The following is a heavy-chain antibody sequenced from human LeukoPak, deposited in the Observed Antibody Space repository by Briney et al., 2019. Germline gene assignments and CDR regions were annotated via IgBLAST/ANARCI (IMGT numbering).Heavy chain of an antibody. CDR2: IFYSGSA. Sequence: SETLSLTCTVSGGSISSRSYYWGWLRQPPGKGLEWIASIFYSGSAYHNPSLKSRVTISVDTSKSQFSLKLSSVTAADTAVYFCARHPLKAYVSDWFDPWGQGTLVTVSS. CDR3: ARHPLKAYVSDWFDP. V-gene: IGHV4-39*01. J-gene: IGHJ5*02. D-gene: IGHD3-10*02. CDR1: GGSISSRSYY.